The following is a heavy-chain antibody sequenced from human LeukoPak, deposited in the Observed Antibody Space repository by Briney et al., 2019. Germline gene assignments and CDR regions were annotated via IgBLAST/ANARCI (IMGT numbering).Heavy chain of an antibody. Sequence: GGSLRLSCAASGFTFSNAWMSWVRQAPGKGLEWVGRIKSKADGGTADYAAPVKGRFTISRDDSKNTLFLQMNSLKTEDTAVYCCTATGPNHSNFGFDPWGQGTLVTVSS. CDR3: TATGPNHSNFGFDP. CDR1: GFTFSNAW. V-gene: IGHV3-15*01. CDR2: IKSKADGGTA. D-gene: IGHD2/OR15-2a*01. J-gene: IGHJ5*02.